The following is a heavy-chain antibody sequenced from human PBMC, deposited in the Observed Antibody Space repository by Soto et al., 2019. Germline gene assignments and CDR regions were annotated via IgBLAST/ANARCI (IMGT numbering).Heavy chain of an antibody. Sequence: QVQLQESGPGLVKPSGTLSLTCAVSGGSISSSNWWRWVRQPPGKGLEWIGEIYHSGSTNYNPSLKSRVTISVDTSKNQFSLKLSSVTAADTAVYYCAKVSGSYYYGMDVWGQGTTVTVSS. CDR2: IYHSGST. J-gene: IGHJ6*02. CDR1: GGSISSSNW. D-gene: IGHD1-26*01. CDR3: AKVSGSYYYGMDV. V-gene: IGHV4-4*02.